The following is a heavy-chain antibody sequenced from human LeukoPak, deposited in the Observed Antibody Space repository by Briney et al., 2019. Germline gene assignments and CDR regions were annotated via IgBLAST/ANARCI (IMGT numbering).Heavy chain of an antibody. V-gene: IGHV4-59*01. Sequence: PSETLSLTCSVSGGSIGSYYWNWIRQPPGKGLEWIGYMDYSGSADYNPPLRNRVAISVDTSNNRFSLKMTSVTTADTAVYYCARSGVPTARFDSWGQGTLVAVSS. CDR1: GGSIGSYY. CDR3: ARSGVPTARFDS. J-gene: IGHJ4*02. D-gene: IGHD1-1*01. CDR2: MDYSGSA.